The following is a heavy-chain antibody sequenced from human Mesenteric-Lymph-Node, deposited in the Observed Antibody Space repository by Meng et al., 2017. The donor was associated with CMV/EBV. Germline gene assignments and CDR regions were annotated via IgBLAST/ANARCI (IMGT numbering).Heavy chain of an antibody. CDR1: GFTSSSYA. D-gene: IGHD3-3*01. CDR3: TVYYDFWSDYYTLSYYYYGVDV. J-gene: IGHJ6*02. CDR2: ISGSGGST. V-gene: IGHV3-23*01. Sequence: GGSLRLSCAASGFTSSSYAMSWVRQTPGKGLEWVSAISGSGGSTYYADSVKGRFTISRDNSKNTLYLQMNSLRAEDTAVYYCTVYYDFWSDYYTLSYYYYGVDVWGQGTTVTVSS.